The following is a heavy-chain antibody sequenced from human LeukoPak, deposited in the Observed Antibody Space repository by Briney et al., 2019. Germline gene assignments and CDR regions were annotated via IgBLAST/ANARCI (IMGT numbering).Heavy chain of an antibody. J-gene: IGHJ4*02. CDR3: ARARDYGGNSEMGDY. Sequence: GGSLRLSCAASGFTFSSYEMNWVRQAPGKGLEWVSYISSSGSTIYYADSVKGRFTISRDNAKNSLYLQMNSLRAEDTAVYYCARARDYGGNSEMGDYWGQGTLVTVSS. D-gene: IGHD4-23*01. V-gene: IGHV3-48*03. CDR1: GFTFSSYE. CDR2: ISSSGSTI.